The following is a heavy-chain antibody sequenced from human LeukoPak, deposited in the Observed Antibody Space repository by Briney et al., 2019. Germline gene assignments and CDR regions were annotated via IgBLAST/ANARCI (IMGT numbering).Heavy chain of an antibody. V-gene: IGHV3-9*01. J-gene: IGHJ4*02. CDR2: ISWNSGSI. CDR3: ATYRQVLLPFES. CDR1: GFTFDDYA. D-gene: IGHD2-8*02. Sequence: GGSRRLSCAASGFTFDDYAMHWVRQGPGKGLEWISGISWNSGSIGYADSVKGRFTISRDNAKNSLYLQMNSLRAEDTAIYYCATYRQVLLPFESWGQGTLVTVSS.